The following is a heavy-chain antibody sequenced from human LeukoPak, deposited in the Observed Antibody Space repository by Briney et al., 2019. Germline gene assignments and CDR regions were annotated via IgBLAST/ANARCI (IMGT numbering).Heavy chain of an antibody. Sequence: KPSETLSLTCTVSGGSISSYYWSWIRQPPGKGLEWIGYIYYSGSTNYNPSLKSRVTISVDTSKNHFSLKLSSVSAADTAVYYCARDRRLGYWGQGTLVTVSS. CDR2: IYYSGST. V-gene: IGHV4-59*01. CDR3: ARDRRLGY. CDR1: GGSISSYY. J-gene: IGHJ4*02.